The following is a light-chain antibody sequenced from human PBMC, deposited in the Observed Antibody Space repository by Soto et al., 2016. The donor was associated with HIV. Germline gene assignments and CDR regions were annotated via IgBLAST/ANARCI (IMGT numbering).Light chain of an antibody. CDR1: QGISNY. CDR3: QQTDSFPFT. V-gene: IGKV1-9*01. J-gene: IGKJ3*01. CDR2: AAS. Sequence: DIQMTQSRSTLSASVGDRVTITCRASQGISNYLAWYQQKPGKAPKLLIYAASTLQSGVPSRFSGSASGGTGTDFTLTIDSLQPEDFATYYCQQTDSFPFTFGPGTKVNV.